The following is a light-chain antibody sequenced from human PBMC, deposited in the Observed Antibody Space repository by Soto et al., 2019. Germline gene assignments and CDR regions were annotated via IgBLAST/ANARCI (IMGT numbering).Light chain of an antibody. V-gene: IGKV3-15*01. CDR3: QQYYRSWT. CDR2: AAS. J-gene: IGKJ1*01. Sequence: EIVMTQSPATLSVSPGERATLSCRASQSVSSDLAWYQHKPGQAPSLLIHAASTRATGIPARFSGSGSGTDFTLKISSLQSEDFAVYYCQQYYRSWTFGQGTKVEIK. CDR1: QSVSSD.